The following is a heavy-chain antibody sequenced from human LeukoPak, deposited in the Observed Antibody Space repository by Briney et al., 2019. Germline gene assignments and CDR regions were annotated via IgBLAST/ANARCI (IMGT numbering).Heavy chain of an antibody. J-gene: IGHJ4*02. Sequence: SETLSLTCTVSGGSLTIGSYYWTWIRHYPGKGLEWIGYIHPSGITDYNPSLKSRVTMSLAMSQNQCSLKLTSVTAADTAIYYCARGQDAFKTGYWGQGTLVTVSS. CDR3: ARGQDAFKTGY. D-gene: IGHD5-24*01. V-gene: IGHV4-31*03. CDR2: IHPSGIT. CDR1: GGSLTIGSYY.